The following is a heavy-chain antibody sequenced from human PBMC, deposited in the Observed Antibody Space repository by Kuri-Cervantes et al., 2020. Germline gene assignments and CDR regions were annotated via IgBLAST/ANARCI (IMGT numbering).Heavy chain of an antibody. D-gene: IGHD5-18*01. CDR2: ISWNSGSI. CDR1: GFTFDDYA. Sequence: GGSLRLSCAASGFTFDDYAMHWVRQAPGKGLEWVSGISWNSGSIGYADSVKGRFTISRDNSKNTLYLQMNSLRAEDTAVYYCATTRGAMVVHWGQGTLVTVSS. CDR3: ATTRGAMVVH. J-gene: IGHJ4*02. V-gene: IGHV3-9*01.